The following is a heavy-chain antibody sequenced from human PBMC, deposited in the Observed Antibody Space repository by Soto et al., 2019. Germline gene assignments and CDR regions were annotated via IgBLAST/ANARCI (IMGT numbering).Heavy chain of an antibody. CDR1: GFTFRSYS. D-gene: IGHD2-15*01. V-gene: IGHV3-48*02. Sequence: PGGSLRLSCAASGFTFRSYSMNWVRQAPGKGLEWVSYISSSNRTINYADSVEGRFIISRDNAKNSLYLQMHSLGDEDTAVYYCAREGWHLLKTGMDVWGQGTTVTVSS. CDR2: ISSSNRTI. J-gene: IGHJ6*02. CDR3: AREGWHLLKTGMDV.